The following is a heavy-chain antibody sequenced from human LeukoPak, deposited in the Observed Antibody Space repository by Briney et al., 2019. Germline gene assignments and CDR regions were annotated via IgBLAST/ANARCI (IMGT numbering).Heavy chain of an antibody. CDR1: GFTFSNYA. CDR3: AKDGSSNLYGWFDP. D-gene: IGHD6-13*01. J-gene: IGHJ5*02. CDR2: ISGSGDST. Sequence: PGGSLRLSCAASGFTFSNYAMSWVRQAPGMGLEWVSGISGSGDSTYYADSVKGRFTISRDKSKNTLYLQMNSLRAEDTAVYYCAKDGSSNLYGWFDPLGQGTLVTVSS. V-gene: IGHV3-23*01.